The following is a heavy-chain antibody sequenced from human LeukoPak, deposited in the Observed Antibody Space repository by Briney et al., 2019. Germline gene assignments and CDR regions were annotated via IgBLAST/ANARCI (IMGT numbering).Heavy chain of an antibody. V-gene: IGHV1-46*01. J-gene: IGHJ4*02. Sequence: GASVKVSCKASGYTFTRYYMHWVRQAPGHGLEWMGIINPSGGSAIYAQKFRGRVTMTRDTFTSTVYMELSSLRSEDTAVYYCATVGYSQFFDYWGQGTLVTVSS. CDR2: INPSGGSA. CDR1: GYTFTRYY. CDR3: ATVGYSQFFDY. D-gene: IGHD5-18*01.